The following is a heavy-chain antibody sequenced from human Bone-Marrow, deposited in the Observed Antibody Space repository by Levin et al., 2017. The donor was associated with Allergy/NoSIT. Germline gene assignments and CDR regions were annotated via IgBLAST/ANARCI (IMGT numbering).Heavy chain of an antibody. CDR3: ARQLVRDGFDY. Sequence: NSGGSLRLSCTVSGGSISSSNYYWGWIRQPPGKGLEWIGSIYYSGSTYYNPSLKSRVTISLDTSKNHFSLKLSSVTAADTAVYYCARQLVRDGFDYWGQGALVTVSS. V-gene: IGHV4-39*07. D-gene: IGHD6-13*01. J-gene: IGHJ4*02. CDR1: GGSISSSNYY. CDR2: IYYSGST.